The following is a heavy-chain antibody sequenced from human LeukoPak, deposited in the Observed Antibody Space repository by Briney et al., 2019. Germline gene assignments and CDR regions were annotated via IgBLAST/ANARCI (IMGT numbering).Heavy chain of an antibody. CDR2: IYYSGST. CDR3: ARGIRTTGYCSSTSCYPNWFDP. J-gene: IGHJ5*02. Sequence: SETLSLTCTVSGGSISSYYWSWIRQPPGKGLEWIGYIYYSGSTNYNPSLKSRVTISVDTSKNQFSLKLSSVTAADTAVYYCARGIRTTGYCSSTSCYPNWFDPWGQGTLVTVSS. D-gene: IGHD2-2*01. CDR1: GGSISSYY. V-gene: IGHV4-59*12.